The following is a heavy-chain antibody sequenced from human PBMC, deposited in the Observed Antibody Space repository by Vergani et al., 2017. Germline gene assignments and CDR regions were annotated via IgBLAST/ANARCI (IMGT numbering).Heavy chain of an antibody. J-gene: IGHJ6*02. CDR3: ATALPVSTGCIQV. V-gene: IGHV1-69-2*01. CDR1: GYTFTDHY. CDR2: VDPEDGET. D-gene: IGHD3-22*01. Sequence: EVQLVQSGAEVKKPGATMKISCKVSGYTFTDHYMHWVKQASGKGLEWMGLVDPEDGETIYAEKFKGRVTIDADTSTETSHLELSRLRSEEPGVYYCATALPVSTGCIQVWGQGTTVIVSS.